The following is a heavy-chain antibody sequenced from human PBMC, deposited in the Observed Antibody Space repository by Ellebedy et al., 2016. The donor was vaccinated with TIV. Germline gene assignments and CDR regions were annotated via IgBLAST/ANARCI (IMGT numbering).Heavy chain of an antibody. Sequence: SLKISXAASGFTFDDYAMHWVRQVPGKGLEWVSGISWNSGTTDYADFVKGRFTISRDNAKNSLYLQMNRLRADDTAFYYCARDLRITARDYYLDYWGQGTLVTVSS. CDR3: ARDLRITARDYYLDY. CDR2: ISWNSGTT. V-gene: IGHV3-9*01. D-gene: IGHD6-6*01. J-gene: IGHJ4*02. CDR1: GFTFDDYA.